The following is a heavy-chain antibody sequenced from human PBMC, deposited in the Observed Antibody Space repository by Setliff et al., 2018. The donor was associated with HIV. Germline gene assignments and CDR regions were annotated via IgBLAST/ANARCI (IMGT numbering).Heavy chain of an antibody. V-gene: IGHV4-39*01. J-gene: IGHJ4*02. CDR3: ARVVDADYLDY. CDR1: GGSISSSTYY. D-gene: IGHD2-15*01. Sequence: SETLSLTCSVSGGSISSSTYYWGWIRQPPGKGLEWIGSIYYSGSTYYKPSLKSRVTISVDTSKNQFSLKLNSVTAADTAMYYCARVVDADYLDYWGQGTPVTVSS. CDR2: IYYSGST.